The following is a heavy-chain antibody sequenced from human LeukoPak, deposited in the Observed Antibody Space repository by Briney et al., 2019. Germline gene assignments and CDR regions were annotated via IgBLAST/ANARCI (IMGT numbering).Heavy chain of an antibody. V-gene: IGHV3-48*02. D-gene: IGHD3-9*01. CDR3: ATDQRYAFDY. Sequence: PGGSLRLSCAASGFTFDDYTMHWVRQAPGKGLEWISNIRTTAEGAKYAYYADSVKGRVTISRDDGKNTLYLHMNSLRDDDTAVYYCATDQRYAFDYWGQGILVTVSS. CDR2: IRTTAEGAKYA. J-gene: IGHJ4*02. CDR1: GFTFDDYT.